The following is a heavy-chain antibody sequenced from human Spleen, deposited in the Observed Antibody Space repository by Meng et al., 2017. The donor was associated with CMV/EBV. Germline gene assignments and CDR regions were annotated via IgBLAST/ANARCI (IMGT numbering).Heavy chain of an antibody. D-gene: IGHD3-10*01. J-gene: IGHJ4*02. Sequence: CKASGGTFSSYAISWVRQAPEQGLEWMGGIIPIFGTANYAQKFQGRVTITTDESTSTAYMELSSLRSEDTAVYYCARAIGSGLSFDYWGQGTLVTVSS. CDR2: IIPIFGTA. CDR1: GGTFSSYA. V-gene: IGHV1-69*05. CDR3: ARAIGSGLSFDY.